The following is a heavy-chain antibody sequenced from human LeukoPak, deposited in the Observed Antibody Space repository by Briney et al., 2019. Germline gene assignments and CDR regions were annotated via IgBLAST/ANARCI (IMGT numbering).Heavy chain of an antibody. CDR3: ARDGDVYGMDV. J-gene: IGHJ6*01. V-gene: IGHV4-30-4*01. D-gene: IGHD5-24*01. CDR1: GVSISSGDYY. Sequence: SETLSLTCTVSGVSISSGDYYCSWIRHPPRNGLEWIGYIYYSGTTYYNPSLKSRVTISVDTSKNQFSLKLSSVTAADTAVYYCARDGDVYGMDVWGQGTTVTVSS. CDR2: IYYSGTT.